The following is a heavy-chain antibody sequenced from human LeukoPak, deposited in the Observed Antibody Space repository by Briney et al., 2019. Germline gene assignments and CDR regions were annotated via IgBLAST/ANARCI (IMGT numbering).Heavy chain of an antibody. CDR2: ISNSGTYT. D-gene: IGHD6-19*01. V-gene: IGHV3-11*03. Sequence: PWGSLRLSGAASGFTCSDEYMGWLRQGPGKGLEGVLYISNSGTYTTYTDSVKGRFTISRDNAKNSLFLQMNSLRAEDTAVYYCARSRGAGPGAYFDYWGQGTLVTVSS. CDR3: ARSRGAGPGAYFDY. J-gene: IGHJ4*02. CDR1: GFTCSDEY.